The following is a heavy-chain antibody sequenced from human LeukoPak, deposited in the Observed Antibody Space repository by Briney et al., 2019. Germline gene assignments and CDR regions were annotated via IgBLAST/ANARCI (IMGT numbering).Heavy chain of an antibody. CDR3: AREVTSIFDIDY. CDR1: GFTFDDYG. CDR2: INWNGGST. Sequence: GGSLRLSCAASGFTFDDYGMSWVRQAPGKGLEWVSGINWNGGSTGYADSVEGRFTISRDNSKNTLYLQMNSLRPEDTAVYYCAREVTSIFDIDYWGQGTLVTVSS. V-gene: IGHV3-20*04. D-gene: IGHD3-3*02. J-gene: IGHJ4*02.